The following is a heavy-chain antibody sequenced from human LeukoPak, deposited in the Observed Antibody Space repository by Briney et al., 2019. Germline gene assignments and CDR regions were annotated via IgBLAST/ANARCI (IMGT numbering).Heavy chain of an antibody. D-gene: IGHD2-8*01. CDR2: IHNSGSA. V-gene: IGHV4-31*03. J-gene: IGHJ3*02. CDR1: GGSISSSSYY. Sequence: SETLSLTCTVSGGSISSSSYYWGWIRQNQGKGREWIGYIHNSGSADYNPSLKSRVTISVDTSKTQFSLKLSSVTAADTAVYYCANSWCYKDAFDIWGQGTLVTVSS. CDR3: ANSWCYKDAFDI.